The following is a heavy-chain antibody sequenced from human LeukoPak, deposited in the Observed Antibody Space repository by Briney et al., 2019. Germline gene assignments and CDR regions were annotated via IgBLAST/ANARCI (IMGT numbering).Heavy chain of an antibody. CDR1: GGSFCGYY. Sequence: PSETLSLTCAVYGGSFCGYYWSWIRQPPGKGLEWIGEINHSGSTNYNPSLKSRVTISVDTSKNQFSLKLSSVTAADTAVYYCARVRHVLRYFELTPVWGKGTTVTVSS. D-gene: IGHD3-9*01. V-gene: IGHV4-34*01. CDR3: ARVRHVLRYFELTPV. CDR2: INHSGST. J-gene: IGHJ6*04.